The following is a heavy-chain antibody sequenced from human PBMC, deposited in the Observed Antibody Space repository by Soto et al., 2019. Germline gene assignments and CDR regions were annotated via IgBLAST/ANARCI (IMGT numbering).Heavy chain of an antibody. D-gene: IGHD1-26*01. CDR1: GYSFTSYW. V-gene: IGHV5-51*01. J-gene: IGHJ6*02. CDR3: ARQMVGDTAYYGMDV. CDR2: IYPGDSDT. Sequence: GESLKISCKGSGYSFTSYWIGWVRQMPGKGLEWMGIIYPGDSDTRYSPSFQGQVTISADKSISTAYLQWSSLKASDTAMYYCARQMVGDTAYYGMDVWGQGTTVTVSS.